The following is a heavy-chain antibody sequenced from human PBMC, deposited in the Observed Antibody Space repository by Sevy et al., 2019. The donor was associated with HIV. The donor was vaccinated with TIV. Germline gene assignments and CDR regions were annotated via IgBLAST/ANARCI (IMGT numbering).Heavy chain of an antibody. CDR1: GFTFSSYA. V-gene: IGHV3-23*01. D-gene: IGHD3-22*01. J-gene: IGHJ4*02. CDR2: ISGSGGST. Sequence: GGYLRLSCAASGFTFSSYAMSWVRQAPGKGLEWVSAISGSGGSTYYADSVKGRFTISRDNSKNTLYLQMNSLRAEDTAVCYCAKVSYDSSGYYYPYFDYWGQGTLVTVSS. CDR3: AKVSYDSSGYYYPYFDY.